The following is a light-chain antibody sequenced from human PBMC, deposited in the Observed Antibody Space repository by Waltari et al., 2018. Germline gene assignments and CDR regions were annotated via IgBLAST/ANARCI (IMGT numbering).Light chain of an antibody. Sequence: DIQMTHSPSSLSASVGDRVTSTCRASQSISSYLNWYQQKPGKAPKLLIYAASSLQSGVPSRFSCSGSGTDFTLTISRLQPEDFATYYCQQSYSTPLTFGGGTKVEIK. CDR2: AAS. CDR3: QQSYSTPLT. V-gene: IGKV1-39*01. J-gene: IGKJ4*01. CDR1: QSISSY.